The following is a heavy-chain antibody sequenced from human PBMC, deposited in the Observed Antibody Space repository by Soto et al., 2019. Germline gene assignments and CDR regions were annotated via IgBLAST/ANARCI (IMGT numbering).Heavy chain of an antibody. CDR3: AKAGHSTSWYGLEADF. V-gene: IGHV3-30*09. CDR1: GFIFSDYA. CDR2: ISYGGDNK. Sequence: QVQLVESGGGVVQPGRSLRLSCAASGFIFSDYAMHWVRQAPGKGLEWVAVISYGGDNKYYADSVRGRFAISRDNLKNTLDLQMNSLNPEDTAVYHCAKAGHSTSWYGLEADFWGQGTLVTVSS. J-gene: IGHJ4*02. D-gene: IGHD6-13*01.